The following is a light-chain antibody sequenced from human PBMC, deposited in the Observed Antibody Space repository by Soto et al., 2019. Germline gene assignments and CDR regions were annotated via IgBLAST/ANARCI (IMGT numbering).Light chain of an antibody. V-gene: IGKV3-15*01. Sequence: EIVVTQSPATLSVSPGERVTLSCRASQSVSSSLAWYQQRPGQAPRLLIYDTSTRAAGIAARFSGSGSGTEFTLTISSLQSEDFAVYYCQQYVHWPPGTFGQGTTLDIK. J-gene: IGKJ1*01. CDR1: QSVSSS. CDR2: DTS. CDR3: QQYVHWPPGT.